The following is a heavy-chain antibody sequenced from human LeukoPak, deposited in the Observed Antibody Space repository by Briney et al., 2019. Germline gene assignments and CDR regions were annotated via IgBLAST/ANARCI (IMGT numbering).Heavy chain of an antibody. V-gene: IGHV3-33*01. J-gene: IGHJ4*02. CDR1: GFTFSSYG. CDR2: IWYDGSNK. CDR3: ARAGVVVPAAMFH. Sequence: PGGSLRLSCAASGFTFSSYGMHWVRQAPGKGLEWVAVIWYDGSNKYYADSVKGRFTISRDSSKNTLYLQMNSLRAEDTAVYYCARAGVVVPAAMFHWGQGTLVTVSS. D-gene: IGHD2-2*01.